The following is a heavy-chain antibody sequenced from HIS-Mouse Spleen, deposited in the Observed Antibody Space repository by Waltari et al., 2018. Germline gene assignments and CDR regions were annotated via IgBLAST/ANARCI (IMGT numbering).Heavy chain of an antibody. Sequence: LEWVSGISWNSGSIGYADSVKGRFTISRDNAKNSLYLQMNSLRAEDTALYYCAKDNYSYGYWYFDLWGRGTLVTVSS. CDR2: ISWNSGSI. CDR3: AKDNYSYGYWYFDL. J-gene: IGHJ2*01. V-gene: IGHV3-9*01. D-gene: IGHD5-18*01.